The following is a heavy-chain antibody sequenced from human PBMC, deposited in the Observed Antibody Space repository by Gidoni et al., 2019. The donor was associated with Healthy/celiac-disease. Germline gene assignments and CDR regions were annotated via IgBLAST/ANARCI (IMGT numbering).Heavy chain of an antibody. CDR3: AREGYSRGGPST. J-gene: IGHJ5*02. CDR1: GGPFSSYS. V-gene: IGHV1-69*01. Sequence: QVQLVQSGAAVNKPGPSVQVSCKASGGPFSSYSISWVRQAPGQGLEWRGGIIPIFGTANYAQKFQGRVTITADESTSTAYMELSSLRSEDTAVYYCAREGYSRGGPSTWGQGTLVTVSS. CDR2: IIPIFGTA. D-gene: IGHD6-13*01.